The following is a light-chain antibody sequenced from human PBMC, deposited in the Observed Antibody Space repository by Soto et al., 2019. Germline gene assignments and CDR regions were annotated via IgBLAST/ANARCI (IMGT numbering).Light chain of an antibody. V-gene: IGKV1-5*01. Sequence: DIQMTQSPSTLSASVGDRVTITCRASQSISSWLAWYQQKPGKAPKLLIYDASSLESGVPSRFSGSGSGTEFTLTICSLEPDDFATYYCQQYNSYSLLTFGQGTKVEIK. CDR2: DAS. J-gene: IGKJ1*01. CDR1: QSISSW. CDR3: QQYNSYSLLT.